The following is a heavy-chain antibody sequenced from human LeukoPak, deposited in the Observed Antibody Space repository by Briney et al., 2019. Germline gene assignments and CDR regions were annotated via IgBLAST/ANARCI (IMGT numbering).Heavy chain of an antibody. D-gene: IGHD2-2*01. CDR2: IYYSGST. CDR3: ARVGSSALFDY. J-gene: IGHJ4*02. Sequence: PSQTLSLTCTVSGGSISSGDYYWSWIRQPPGKGLEWIGYIYYSGSTYYNPSLKSRVTISVDTSRNQFSLKLSSVTAADTAVYYCARVGSSALFDYWGQGTLVTVSS. V-gene: IGHV4-30-4*01. CDR1: GGSISSGDYY.